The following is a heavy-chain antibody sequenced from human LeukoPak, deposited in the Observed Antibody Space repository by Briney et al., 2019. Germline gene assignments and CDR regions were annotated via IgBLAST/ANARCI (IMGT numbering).Heavy chain of an antibody. Sequence: GGSLRLSCAASGFTVSSNYMSWVRQAPGKGLEWVSAISGSGGSTYYADSVKGRFTISRDNSKNTLYLQMNSLRAEDTAVYYCARPHYDSGSYRYYFDYWGQGTLVTVSS. J-gene: IGHJ4*02. CDR1: GFTVSSNY. CDR2: ISGSGGST. D-gene: IGHD1-26*01. V-gene: IGHV3-23*01. CDR3: ARPHYDSGSYRYYFDY.